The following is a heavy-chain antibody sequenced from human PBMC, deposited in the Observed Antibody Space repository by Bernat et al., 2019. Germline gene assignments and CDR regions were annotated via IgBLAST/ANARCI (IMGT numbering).Heavy chain of an antibody. V-gene: IGHV1-46*03. CDR3: ARKRVERAIIRSYGMDV. J-gene: IGHJ6*02. CDR2: INPSGGST. Sequence: QVQLVQSGAEVKKPGASVKVSCKASGYTFTSYYMHWVRQAPGQGLEWMGIINPSGGSTSYAQKFQGRVTMTRDTSTSTVYMELSSLRSEDTAVYYCARKRVERAIIRSYGMDVWGQGTTVTVSS. CDR1: GYTFTSYY. D-gene: IGHD2-2*02.